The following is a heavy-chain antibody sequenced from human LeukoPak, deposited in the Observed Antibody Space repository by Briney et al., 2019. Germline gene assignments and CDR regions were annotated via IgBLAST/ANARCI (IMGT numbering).Heavy chain of an antibody. Sequence: SETLSLTCSVSGASLNRYYWTWIRHLPGKGLEWIGYIFHTGSSNSNPSLKGRVRISADTSKNQFSVKLSSVTAADTAVYYCARGLSVRIQLWLKAYYFDYWGQGTLVTVSS. J-gene: IGHJ4*02. CDR1: GASLNRYY. CDR3: ARGLSVRIQLWLKAYYFDY. CDR2: IFHTGSS. V-gene: IGHV4-59*12. D-gene: IGHD5-18*01.